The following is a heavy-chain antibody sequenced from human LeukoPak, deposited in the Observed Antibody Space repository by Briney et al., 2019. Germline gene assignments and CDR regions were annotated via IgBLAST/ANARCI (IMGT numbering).Heavy chain of an antibody. Sequence: ASVKVSCKVSGYTLTELSMHWVRQAPGKGPEWMGGFDPEDGETIYAQKFQGRVTMTEDTSTDTAYMELSSLRSEDTAVYYCATTPITPYYYYGMDVWGQGTTVTVSS. CDR3: ATTPITPYYYYGMDV. J-gene: IGHJ6*02. CDR2: FDPEDGET. V-gene: IGHV1-24*01. D-gene: IGHD2-15*01. CDR1: GYTLTELS.